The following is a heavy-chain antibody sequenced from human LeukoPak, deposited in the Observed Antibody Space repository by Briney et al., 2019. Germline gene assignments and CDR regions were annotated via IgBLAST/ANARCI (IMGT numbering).Heavy chain of an antibody. CDR2: IYTSGST. CDR1: GGSISSYY. V-gene: IGHV4-4*07. Sequence: SEILSLTCTVSGGSISSYYWSWIRQPAGKGLEWIGRIYTSGSTNYNPSLKSRVTMSVDTSKNQFSLKLSSVTAADTAVYYCAREVGVGSSWYSNYYYYMDVWGKGTTVTVSS. J-gene: IGHJ6*03. D-gene: IGHD6-13*01. CDR3: AREVGVGSSWYSNYYYYMDV.